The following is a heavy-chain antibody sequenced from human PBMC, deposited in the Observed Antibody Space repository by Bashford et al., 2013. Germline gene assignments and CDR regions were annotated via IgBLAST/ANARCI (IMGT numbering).Heavy chain of an antibody. CDR1: RGSISSDGYN. J-gene: IGHJ6*02. V-gene: IGHV4-31*03. D-gene: IGHD3-10*01. Sequence: LSLTCTVSRGSISSDGYNWNWIRQHPRKGLEWIGYIHYSGSTYYNPSLKSRITISVDTSKNQFSLKLSSVTAADTAVYYCARVSRHVGDYYYGLDVWGQGTTVTVSS. CDR2: IHYSGST. CDR3: ARVSRHVGDYYYGLDV.